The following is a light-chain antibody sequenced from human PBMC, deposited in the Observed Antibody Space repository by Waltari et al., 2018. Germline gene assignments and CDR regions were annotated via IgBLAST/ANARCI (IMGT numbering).Light chain of an antibody. CDR2: DVT. Sequence: QSALTQPRSVSGSPGQSVTISCTGTNSAVGGYNWVSWYQQHPGKAPKVIIYDVTKRPSGVPDRFSGSKSGDMASLTISGIQADDEADYYCCSFAGTPYVCGTGTKVIVL. V-gene: IGLV2-11*01. CDR3: CSFAGTPYV. J-gene: IGLJ1*01. CDR1: NSAVGGYNW.